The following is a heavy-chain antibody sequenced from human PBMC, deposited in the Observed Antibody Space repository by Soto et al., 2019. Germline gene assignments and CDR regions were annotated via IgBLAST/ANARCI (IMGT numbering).Heavy chain of an antibody. J-gene: IGHJ6*03. V-gene: IGHV4-34*01. CDR3: GRGRKNYYYYYMDV. CDR1: GGSFSGYY. Sequence: SETLSLTCAVYGGSFSGYYWSWIRQPPWKGLEWIGEINHSGSTNYNPSLKSRVTISVDTSKNQFSLKLSSVTAADTAVYYCGRGRKNYYYYYMDVWGKGTTVT. CDR2: INHSGST.